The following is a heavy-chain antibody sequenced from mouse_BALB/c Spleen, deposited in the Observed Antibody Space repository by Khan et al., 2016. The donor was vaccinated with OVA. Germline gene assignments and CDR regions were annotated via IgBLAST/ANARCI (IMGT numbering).Heavy chain of an antibody. D-gene: IGHD4-1*01. Sequence: EEELVESGGDLVKSGGSLKLSCAASGFTFSPYSMSWVRQTPDKRLEWVATISSDGDYTYYPDSVKGRFNISRDNAKNTLYLQMSSLKSEDTAIYYCATHLTGSFAYWGQGTLVTVSA. V-gene: IGHV5-6*01. CDR3: ATHLTGSFAY. CDR1: GFTFSPYS. CDR2: ISSDGDYT. J-gene: IGHJ3*01.